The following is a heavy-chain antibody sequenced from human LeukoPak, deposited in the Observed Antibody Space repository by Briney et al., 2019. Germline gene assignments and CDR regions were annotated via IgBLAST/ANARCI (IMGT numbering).Heavy chain of an antibody. CDR1: GYTFTSYY. J-gene: IGHJ4*02. CDR3: ARAEYDFWSGYPIDY. D-gene: IGHD3-3*01. CDR2: INPSGGST. V-gene: IGHV1-46*01. Sequence: ASVKVSCKASGYTFTSYYMHWVRQAPGQGLEWMGIINPSGGSTSYAQKFQGRVTMTRDMSTSTVYMELSSLRSEDTAVYYCARAEYDFWSGYPIDYWGQGTLVTVSS.